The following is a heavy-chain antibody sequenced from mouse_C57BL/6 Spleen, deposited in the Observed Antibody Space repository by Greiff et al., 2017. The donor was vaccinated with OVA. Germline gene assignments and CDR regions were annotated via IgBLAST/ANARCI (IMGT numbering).Heavy chain of an antibody. CDR2: IYPGDGDT. CDR1: GYAFSSSW. D-gene: IGHD1-1*02. CDR3: ARGGSYWYYFDY. Sequence: VKLQESGPELVKPGASVKISCQASGYAFSSSWMNWVKQRPGTGLEWIGRIYPGDGDTKYNGKFKGKATLTADKSSSTAYMQLSSLTSEDSAVYFCARGGSYWYYFDYWGQGTTLTVSS. J-gene: IGHJ2*01. V-gene: IGHV1-82*01.